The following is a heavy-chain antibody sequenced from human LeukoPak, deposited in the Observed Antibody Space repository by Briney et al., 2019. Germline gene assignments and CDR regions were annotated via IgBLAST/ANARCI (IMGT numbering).Heavy chain of an antibody. Sequence: ASVKVSCKASGYTFTGYYMHWVRQAPGQGLEWMGWIDPNSGGTNYAQKFQGRVTMTRDTSISTAYMELRSLRSDDTAVYYCARDRGSLLWFGELVWDFDYWGQGTLATVSS. D-gene: IGHD3-10*01. CDR1: GYTFTGYY. CDR2: IDPNSGGT. J-gene: IGHJ4*02. V-gene: IGHV1-2*02. CDR3: ARDRGSLLWFGELVWDFDY.